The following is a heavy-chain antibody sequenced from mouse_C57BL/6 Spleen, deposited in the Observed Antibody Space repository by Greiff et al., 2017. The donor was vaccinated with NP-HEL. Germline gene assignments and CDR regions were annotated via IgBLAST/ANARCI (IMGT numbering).Heavy chain of an antibody. V-gene: IGHV1-82*01. J-gene: IGHJ1*03. CDR1: GYAFSSSW. CDR2: IYPGDGDT. CDR3: ARLTTVVAADWYFDV. D-gene: IGHD1-1*01. Sequence: QVQLQQPGPELVKPGASVKISCKASGYAFSSSWMNWVKQRPGKGLEWIGRIYPGDGDTNYNGKFKGKATLTADKSSSTAYMQLSSLTSEDSAVYFCARLTTVVAADWYFDVWGTGTTVTVSS.